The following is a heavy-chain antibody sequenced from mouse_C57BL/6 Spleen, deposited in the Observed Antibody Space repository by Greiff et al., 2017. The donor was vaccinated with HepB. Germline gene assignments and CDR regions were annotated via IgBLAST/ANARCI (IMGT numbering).Heavy chain of an antibody. Sequence: VQLQQPGAELVKPGASVKLSCKASGYTFTSYWMQWVNQRPGQGLEWIGEIDPSDSYTNYNQKFKGKATLTVDTSSSTAYMQLSSLTSEDSAVYYCAREVYYDYDRFAYWGQGTLVTVSA. CDR1: GYTFTSYW. V-gene: IGHV1-50*01. CDR3: AREVYYDYDRFAY. J-gene: IGHJ3*01. D-gene: IGHD2-4*01. CDR2: IDPSDSYT.